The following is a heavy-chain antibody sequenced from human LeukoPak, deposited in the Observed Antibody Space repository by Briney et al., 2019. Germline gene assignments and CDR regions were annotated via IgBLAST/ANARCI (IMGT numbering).Heavy chain of an antibody. J-gene: IGHJ4*02. V-gene: IGHV3-48*03. CDR1: GXTFSSYE. CDR2: ISGSGSTI. CDR3: ARSYYHGSGSYGFDY. Sequence: GGSLRLSCAASGXTFSSYEVKWVRQAPGKGLEWVSHISGSGSTIYYADSVKGRFTISRDNAKNSLYLQMNSLRAEDTAVYYCARSYYHGSGSYGFDYWGQGTLVTVSS. D-gene: IGHD3-10*01.